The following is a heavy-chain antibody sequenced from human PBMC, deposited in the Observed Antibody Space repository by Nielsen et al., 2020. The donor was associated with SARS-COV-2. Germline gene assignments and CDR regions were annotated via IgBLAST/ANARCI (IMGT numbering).Heavy chain of an antibody. Sequence: GESLKISCAASGFTFSSYGMHWVRQAPGKGLEWVALISYDGSNKYYADSVKGRFTISRDNSKNTLYLQMNSLRAEDTALYYCAKGLVRLNGMDVWGQGTTVTVSS. V-gene: IGHV3-30*18. CDR3: AKGLVRLNGMDV. CDR2: ISYDGSNK. D-gene: IGHD2-21*01. J-gene: IGHJ6*02. CDR1: GFTFSSYG.